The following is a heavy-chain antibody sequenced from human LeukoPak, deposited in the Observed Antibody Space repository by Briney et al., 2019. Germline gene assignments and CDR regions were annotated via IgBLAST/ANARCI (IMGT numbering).Heavy chain of an antibody. J-gene: IGHJ4*02. CDR2: IYTADSET. CDR3: ALVLRLGPRSWSYCFDS. D-gene: IGHD2/OR15-2a*01. Sequence: GESLKISCQGSGSTFTTYRIAWVRQMSGKGLEWMGVIYTADSETTYSPSFQGHVTISADTSTNTAFLEWSTLRASDTATYYCALVLRLGPRSWSYCFDSWGQGTLVTVSS. V-gene: IGHV5-51*01. CDR1: GSTFTTYR.